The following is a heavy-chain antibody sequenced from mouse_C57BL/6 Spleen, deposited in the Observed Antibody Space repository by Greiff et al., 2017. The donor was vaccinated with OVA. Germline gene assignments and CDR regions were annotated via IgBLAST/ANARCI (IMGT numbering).Heavy chain of an antibody. CDR2: IYPGSGST. J-gene: IGHJ4*01. Sequence: QVHVKQPGAELVKPGASVKMSCKASGYTFTSYWITWVKQRPGQGLEWIGDIYPGSGSTNYNEKFKSKATLTVDTSSSTAYMQLSSLTSEDSAVYYCARGYSNLYYAMDYWGQGTSVTVSS. V-gene: IGHV1-55*01. D-gene: IGHD2-5*01. CDR3: ARGYSNLYYAMDY. CDR1: GYTFTSYW.